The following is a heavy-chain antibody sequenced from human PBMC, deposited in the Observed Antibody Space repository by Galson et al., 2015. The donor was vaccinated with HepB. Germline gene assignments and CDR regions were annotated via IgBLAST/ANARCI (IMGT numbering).Heavy chain of an antibody. V-gene: IGHV1-69*06. CDR1: GGTFSSYA. D-gene: IGHD1-7*01. CDR2: IIPIFGTA. Sequence: SVKVSCKASGGTFSSYAISWVRQAPGQGLEWMGGIIPIFGTANYAQKFQGRVTITPDKSTSTAYMELSSLRSEDTAVYYCARGGNWNYRGPVFDYWGQGTLVTVSS. J-gene: IGHJ4*02. CDR3: ARGGNWNYRGPVFDY.